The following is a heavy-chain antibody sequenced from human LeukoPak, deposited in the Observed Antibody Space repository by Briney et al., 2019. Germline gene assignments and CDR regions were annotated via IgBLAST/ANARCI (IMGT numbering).Heavy chain of an antibody. J-gene: IGHJ4*02. CDR1: GYAFTSYA. Sequence: ASVKVSCKASGYAFTSYAMHWVRQAPGQRLEWMGWINAGNGNTKYSQKFQGRVTITRDTSASTAYMELSSLRSEDTAVYYCARVIHDYVWGSYRKSTYFDYWGQGTLVTVSS. V-gene: IGHV1-3*01. D-gene: IGHD3-16*02. CDR2: INAGNGNT. CDR3: ARVIHDYVWGSYRKSTYFDY.